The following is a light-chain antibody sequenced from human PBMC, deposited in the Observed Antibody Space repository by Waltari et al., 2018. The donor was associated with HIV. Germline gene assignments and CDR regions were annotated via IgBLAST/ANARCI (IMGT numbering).Light chain of an antibody. CDR2: EDD. J-gene: IGLJ2*01. Sequence: SYELTQPPSVSVSPGQAARITCSGDALAKKYASWYQQKSGQAPVLVISEDDKRPSGIPVRFSASTSGTMATLTISGAQVEDGGDYYCYSTDSSGYHKVFGGGTKLTVL. V-gene: IGLV3-10*01. CDR1: ALAKKY. CDR3: YSTDSSGYHKV.